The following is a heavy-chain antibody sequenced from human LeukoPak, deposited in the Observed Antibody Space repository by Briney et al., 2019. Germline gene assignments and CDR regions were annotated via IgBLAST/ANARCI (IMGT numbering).Heavy chain of an antibody. CDR3: ARDGYSEADFDY. CDR1: GFTFSSYS. D-gene: IGHD5-18*01. V-gene: IGHV3-21*01. Sequence: PGGSLRLSCAASGFTFSSYSMNWVRQAPGKGLEWVSSISSSSSYICYADSVKGRFTISRDNAKNSLYLQMNSLRAEDTAVYYCARDGYSEADFDYWGQGTLVTVSS. J-gene: IGHJ4*02. CDR2: ISSSSSYI.